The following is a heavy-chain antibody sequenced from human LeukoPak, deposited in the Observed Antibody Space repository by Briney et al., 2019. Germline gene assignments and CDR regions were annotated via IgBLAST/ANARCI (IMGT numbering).Heavy chain of an antibody. V-gene: IGHV3-7*03. CDR2: IKQDGSEK. CDR3: AKEYAAAEFDP. J-gene: IGHJ5*02. D-gene: IGHD6-13*01. Sequence: GGSLRLSCAASGFTFSSFWMSWVRQAPGKGLEWVANIKQDGSEKYYVDSVKGRFTISRDNSKNTLYLQMNSLRAEDTAVYYCAKEYAAAEFDPWGQGTLVTVSS. CDR1: GFTFSSFW.